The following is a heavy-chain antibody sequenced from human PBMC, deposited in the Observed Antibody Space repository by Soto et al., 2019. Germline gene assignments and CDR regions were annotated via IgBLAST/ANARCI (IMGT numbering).Heavy chain of an antibody. CDR1: GGSIYNHY. J-gene: IGHJ6*02. CDR3: ARDLTVPGNYYYYYGMDV. D-gene: IGHD6-19*01. CDR2: IYYSGST. Sequence: SETLSLTCTVSGGSIYNHYWSWVRQPPGKGLEWIGYIYYSGSTNYNPSLKSRVTISVDTSKNQFSLKLSSVTAADTAVYYCARDLTVPGNYYYYYGMDVWGQGTTVTVSS. V-gene: IGHV4-59*11.